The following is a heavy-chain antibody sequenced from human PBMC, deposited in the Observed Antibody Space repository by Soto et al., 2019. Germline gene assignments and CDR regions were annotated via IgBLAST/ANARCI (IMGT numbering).Heavy chain of an antibody. V-gene: IGHV1-69*02. J-gene: IGHJ5*02. CDR2: IIPILGIA. CDR3: ARGFTVAAWHWFDP. Sequence: ASVKVSFKASGYTFTSYYTLTSNYIHWVRRAPGQGLEWMGRIIPILGIANYAQKFQGRVTITADKSTSTAYMELSSLRSEDTAVYYCARGFTVAAWHWFDPWGQGTLVTVSS. CDR1: GYTFTSYYTLTSNY. D-gene: IGHD6-6*01.